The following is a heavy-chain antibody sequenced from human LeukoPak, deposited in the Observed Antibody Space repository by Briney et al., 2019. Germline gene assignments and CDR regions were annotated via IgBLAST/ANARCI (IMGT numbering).Heavy chain of an antibody. CDR1: GGSFSGYY. D-gene: IGHD3-3*01. CDR3: TRGRYYDFWSGYLYWFDP. CDR2: INHSGST. J-gene: IGHJ5*02. V-gene: IGHV4-34*01. Sequence: NPSETLSLTCAVYGGSFSGYYWSWIRQPPGKGLEWIGEINHSGSTNYNPSPKSRVTISVDTSKNQFSLKLSSVTAADTAVYYCTRGRYYDFWSGYLYWFDPWGQGTLVTVSS.